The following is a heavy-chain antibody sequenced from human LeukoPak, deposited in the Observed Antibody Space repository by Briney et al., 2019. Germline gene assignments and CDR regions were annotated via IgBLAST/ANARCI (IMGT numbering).Heavy chain of an antibody. V-gene: IGHV4-34*01. J-gene: IGHJ4*02. D-gene: IGHD2-2*01. CDR3: ARASPQENIVVVAAAYFDY. Sequence: SETLSLTCAVYGGSFSGYYWSWIRQPPGKGLEWIGEINHSGSTNYNPSLKSRVTIPVDTSKNQFSLKLSSVTAADTAVYYCARASPQENIVVVAAAYFDYWGQGTLVTVSS. CDR1: GGSFSGYY. CDR2: INHSGST.